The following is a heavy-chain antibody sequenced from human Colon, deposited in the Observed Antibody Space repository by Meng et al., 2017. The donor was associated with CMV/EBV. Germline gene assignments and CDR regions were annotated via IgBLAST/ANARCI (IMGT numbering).Heavy chain of an antibody. D-gene: IGHD3-16*01. Sequence: GESLKISCEGSGYSFTGHCIAWVRQTPGKGLEWMGIIYPADSDTRYSPSFQGHVTISADKSISTAYLQWSSLKASDTAMYYCARGGLADFDYWGQGALVTVSS. CDR1: GYSFTGHC. CDR2: IYPADSDT. CDR3: ARGGLADFDY. J-gene: IGHJ4*02. V-gene: IGHV5-51*01.